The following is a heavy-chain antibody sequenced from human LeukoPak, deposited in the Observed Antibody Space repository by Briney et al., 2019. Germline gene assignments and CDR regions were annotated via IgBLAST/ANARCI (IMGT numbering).Heavy chain of an antibody. CDR1: GFTFSSYA. J-gene: IGHJ6*01. V-gene: IGHV3-64*01. CDR3: TRAGRNDASRGMDV. D-gene: IGHD1-1*01. CDR2: ISSNGGST. Sequence: PGGSLRLSCVASGFTFSSYAMHWVRQAPGKGLEYLSGISSNGGSTYYANSVKGRFNISRDNSKNSLFLQMGSLRAEDMAAHHGTRAGRNDASRGMDVWGQGNTVTVSS.